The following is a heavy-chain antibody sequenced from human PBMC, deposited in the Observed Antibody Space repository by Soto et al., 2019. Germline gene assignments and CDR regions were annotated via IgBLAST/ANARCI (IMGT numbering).Heavy chain of an antibody. CDR3: ARGKKPLNIVVVPAAIKAHYYYYGMDV. CDR1: GFTFSSYW. D-gene: IGHD2-2*01. V-gene: IGHV3-7*01. J-gene: IGHJ6*02. CDR2: IKQDGSEK. Sequence: GGSLRLSCAASGFTFSSYWMSWVRQAPGKGLEWVANIKQDGSEKYYVDSVKGRFTISRDNAKNSLYLQMNSLRAEDTAVYYCARGKKPLNIVVVPAAIKAHYYYYGMDVWGQGTTVTVSS.